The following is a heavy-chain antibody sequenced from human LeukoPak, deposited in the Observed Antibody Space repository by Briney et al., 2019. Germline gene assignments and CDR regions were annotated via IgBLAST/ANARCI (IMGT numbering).Heavy chain of an antibody. V-gene: IGHV3-7*01. Sequence: GGSLRLSCAASGFTFSNAWMSWVRQAPGKGLEWVANIKQDGSEKYYVDSVKGRFTISRDNAKNSLYLQMNSLRAEDTAVYYCARDVGTYSSSWYYFDYWGQGTLVTVSS. D-gene: IGHD6-13*01. CDR2: IKQDGSEK. CDR3: ARDVGTYSSSWYYFDY. CDR1: GFTFSNAW. J-gene: IGHJ4*02.